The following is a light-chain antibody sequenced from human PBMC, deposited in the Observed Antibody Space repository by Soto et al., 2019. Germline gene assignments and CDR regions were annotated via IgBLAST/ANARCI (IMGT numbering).Light chain of an antibody. CDR3: QHYSTYSEA. CDR2: KAS. V-gene: IGKV1-5*03. J-gene: IGKJ1*01. Sequence: DIQMTQSPSTLSGSVGDRVTITCRASQTISSWLAWYQQKPGKAPKLLIYKASTLNSRVPSMFSGSGSRTEFTLIISSLQPDDVATYYCQHYSTYSEAFGQGTKVELK. CDR1: QTISSW.